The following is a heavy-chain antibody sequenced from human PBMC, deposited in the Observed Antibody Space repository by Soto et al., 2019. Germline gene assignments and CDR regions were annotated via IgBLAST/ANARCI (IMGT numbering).Heavy chain of an antibody. CDR1: VFSLTSGVVG. D-gene: IGHD6-13*01. CDR3: AHRLPGPSGYDV. Sequence: TLINATQTLALTFPFSVFSLTSGVVGVGWIRQPPGEALEWLALIYWNDEQYYNPSLRNRLTITRDTSKNQVVLTMTNMDPVDTATYYCAHRLPGPSGYDVWGQGTTVNVS. V-gene: IGHV2-5*01. J-gene: IGHJ6*02. CDR2: IYWNDEQ.